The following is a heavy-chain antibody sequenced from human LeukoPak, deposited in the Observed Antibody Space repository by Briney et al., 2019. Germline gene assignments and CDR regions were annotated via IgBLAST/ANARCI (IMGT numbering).Heavy chain of an antibody. CDR2: IYYSGST. Sequence: TSETLSLTCTVSGGSISSSSYYWGWIRQPPGKGLEWIGSIYYSGSTYYNPSLKSRVTISVDTSKNQFSLKLSSVTAADTAVYYCAREGRVSGWFDPWGQGTLVTVSS. CDR3: AREGRVSGWFDP. J-gene: IGHJ5*02. CDR1: GGSISSSSYY. D-gene: IGHD6-13*01. V-gene: IGHV4-39*07.